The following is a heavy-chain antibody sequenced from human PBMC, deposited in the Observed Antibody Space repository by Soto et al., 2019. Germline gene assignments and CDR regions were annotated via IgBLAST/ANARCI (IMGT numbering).Heavy chain of an antibody. D-gene: IGHD3-10*01. V-gene: IGHV3-7*01. Sequence: EVQLVESGGGLVQPGGSLRLSCAASGFTFSSYWMSWVRQAPGKGLEWVAKINQDGSEKYYVDSVKGRFTISRDNAKNSLYLQMNSLRANDTAVDYCATATFRGGEFDSWGQGTLVTVSS. CDR2: INQDGSEK. J-gene: IGHJ4*02. CDR1: GFTFSSYW. CDR3: ATATFRGGEFDS.